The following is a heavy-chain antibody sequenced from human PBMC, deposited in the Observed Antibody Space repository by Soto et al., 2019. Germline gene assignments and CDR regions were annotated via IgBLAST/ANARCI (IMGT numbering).Heavy chain of an antibody. CDR2: IIPIFGTA. CDR1: GGTFSSYA. J-gene: IGHJ5*02. CDR3: AREWGEYSGYDKLGFDP. Sequence: QVQLVQSGAEVKKPGSSVKVSCKASGGTFSSYAISWVRQAPGQGLEWMGGIIPIFGTANYAQKFQGRVTITADESTSTAYMELSSQRSEDTDVYYCAREWGEYSGYDKLGFDPWGQGTLVTVSS. D-gene: IGHD5-12*01. V-gene: IGHV1-69*01.